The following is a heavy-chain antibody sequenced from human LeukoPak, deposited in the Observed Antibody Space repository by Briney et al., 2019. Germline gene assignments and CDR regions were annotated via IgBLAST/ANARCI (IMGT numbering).Heavy chain of an antibody. CDR2: ILYDGSNE. Sequence: GTSLRLSCAASGFTFSSHGMHWVRQAPGMGLEWVALILYDGSNEYYADSVQGRFTIPRDSSRNTLYLQLNSLRAEDTAVYYCAKDGTGGYYYLDYWGQGTLVTVSS. CDR1: GFTFSSHG. D-gene: IGHD3-22*01. V-gene: IGHV3-30*18. J-gene: IGHJ4*02. CDR3: AKDGTGGYYYLDY.